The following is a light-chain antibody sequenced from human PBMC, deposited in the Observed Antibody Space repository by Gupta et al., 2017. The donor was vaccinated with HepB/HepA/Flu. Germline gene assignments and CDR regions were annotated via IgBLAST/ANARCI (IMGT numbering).Light chain of an antibody. CDR2: QDN. Sequence: SYELTHPPSVSVSPVQTASITCSGDRLGDKYACWYQQKAGQSPVLVIYQDNKRPSGIPERFSGSNSGNTATLTISGTQAMDEADYYCQAWDSNTVVFGGGTKLTVV. CDR3: QAWDSNTVV. V-gene: IGLV3-1*01. CDR1: RLGDKY. J-gene: IGLJ2*01.